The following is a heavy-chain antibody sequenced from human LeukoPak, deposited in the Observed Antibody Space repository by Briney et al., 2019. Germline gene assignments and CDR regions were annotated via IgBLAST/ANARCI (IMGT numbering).Heavy chain of an antibody. CDR2: IIPIFGTA. J-gene: IGHJ6*04. CDR1: GGTFSSYA. Sequence: SVKVSCKASGGTFSSYAISWVRQAPGQGGEWMGRIIPIFGTANYAQKFQGRVTITTDESTSTAYMELSSLRSEDTAVYYCAREEGVRGVPSPMDVWGKGTTVTVSS. V-gene: IGHV1-69*05. CDR3: AREEGVRGVPSPMDV. D-gene: IGHD3-10*01.